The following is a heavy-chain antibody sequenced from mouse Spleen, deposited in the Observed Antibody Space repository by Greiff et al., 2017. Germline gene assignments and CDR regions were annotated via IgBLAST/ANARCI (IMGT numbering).Heavy chain of an antibody. CDR1: GYSITSDY. CDR2: ISYSGST. D-gene: IGHD1-1*01. CDR3: ARRDYSSSYGWYFDV. Sequence: VQLKESGPGLAKPSQTLSLTCSVTGYSITSDYWNWIRKFPGNKLEYMGYISYSGSTYYNPSLKSRISITRDTSKNQYYLQLNSVTTEDTATYYCARRDYSSSYGWYFDVWGAGTTVTVSS. V-gene: IGHV3-8*01. J-gene: IGHJ1*01.